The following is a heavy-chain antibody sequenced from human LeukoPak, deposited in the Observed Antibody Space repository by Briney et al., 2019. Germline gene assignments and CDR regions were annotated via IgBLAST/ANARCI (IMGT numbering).Heavy chain of an antibody. CDR2: IDSGGST. J-gene: IGHJ2*01. V-gene: IGHV3-66*04. CDR1: GFTVRINY. Sequence: GGSLRLSCAASGFTVRINYMSWVRQAPGKGLEWVSVIDSGGSTYNADSVKGRFTISRDNSRNTVDLQMNSLRAEDTAVYCCARHKTSNYYLKWYFDIWGRGTLVTVSS. CDR3: ARHKTSNYYLKWYFDI. D-gene: IGHD3-9*01.